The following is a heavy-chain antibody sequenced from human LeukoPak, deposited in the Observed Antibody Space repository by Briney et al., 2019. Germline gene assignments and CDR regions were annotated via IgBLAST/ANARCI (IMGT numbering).Heavy chain of an antibody. J-gene: IGHJ4*02. CDR3: AKSLLPYCNSTSCRYFDY. CDR1: GFTFSSYT. D-gene: IGHD2-2*01. CDR2: ISGDGGST. Sequence: GGSLRLSCAASGFTFSSYTMNWVRQAPGKGLEWVSLISGDGGSTYYADSVKGRFTISRDNSKNSLYLQMNSLRTEDTALYYCAKSLLPYCNSTSCRYFDYWGQGTLVTVSS. V-gene: IGHV3-43*02.